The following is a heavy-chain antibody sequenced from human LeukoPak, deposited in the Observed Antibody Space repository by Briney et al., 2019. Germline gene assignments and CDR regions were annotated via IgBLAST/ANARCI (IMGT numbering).Heavy chain of an antibody. CDR3: ARHSSQGDNWFDP. J-gene: IGHJ5*02. CDR2: IYHNVRT. CDR1: GVSINNYY. Sequence: PSETLSLTCSVSGVSINNYYWSWIRQPPGKGLEWVGYIYHNVRTIYNPSLKSRVTMSVETSRNQFSLKLSSVTAADTAVYFCARHSSQGDNWFDPWGQGTLVTVSS. V-gene: IGHV4-59*08.